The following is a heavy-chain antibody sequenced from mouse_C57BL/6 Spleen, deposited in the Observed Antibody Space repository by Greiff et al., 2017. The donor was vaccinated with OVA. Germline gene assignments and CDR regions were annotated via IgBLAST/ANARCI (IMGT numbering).Heavy chain of an antibody. CDR2: IDTSDSYT. CDR3: ARRGITTRDFDY. V-gene: IGHV1-69*01. D-gene: IGHD1-1*01. CDR1: GYTFTSYW. J-gene: IGHJ2*01. Sequence: QVQLQQPGAELVMPGASVKLSCKASGYTFTSYWMHWVKQRPGQGLEWIGEIDTSDSYTNYNQKFKGKSTLTVDKSSSTAYMQLSSLTSEDSAVYYCARRGITTRDFDYWGQGTTLTVSS.